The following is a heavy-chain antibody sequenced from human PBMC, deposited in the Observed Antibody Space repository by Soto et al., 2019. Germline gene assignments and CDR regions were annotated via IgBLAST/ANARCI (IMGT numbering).Heavy chain of an antibody. CDR3: ARHQVGHRVTDY. J-gene: IGHJ4*02. D-gene: IGHD1-26*01. CDR1: GFRFSNYW. Sequence: EVHLVESGGDLVQPGGSLRLSCAASGFRFSNYWMSWVRQAPGKGLEWVANIKEDGSEKYYVDSVKGRFTISRDNAKNSLYLQMNSLRAEDTGLYYCARHQVGHRVTDYWVQGTMVTVSS. V-gene: IGHV3-7*01. CDR2: IKEDGSEK.